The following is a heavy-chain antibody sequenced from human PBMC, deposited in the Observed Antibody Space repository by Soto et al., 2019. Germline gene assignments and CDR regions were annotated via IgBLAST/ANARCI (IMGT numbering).Heavy chain of an antibody. CDR1: GGTFSSYA. Sequence: SVKVSCKASGGTFSSYAISWVRQAPGQGLEWMGGIIPIFGTANYAQKFQGRVTITADESTSTAYMELSSLRSEDTAVYYCARAGKPRGTGTDYWGQGTLVTGSS. CDR2: IIPIFGTA. V-gene: IGHV1-69*13. J-gene: IGHJ4*02. CDR3: ARAGKPRGTGTDY. D-gene: IGHD2-15*01.